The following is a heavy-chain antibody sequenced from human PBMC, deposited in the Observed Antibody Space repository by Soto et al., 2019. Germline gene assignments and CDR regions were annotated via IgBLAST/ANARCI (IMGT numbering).Heavy chain of an antibody. CDR1: GFTFRSHG. Sequence: GGSLRLSCAASGFTFRSHGMHWVRQAPGKGLEWVAVIWYDGTVKYYTDSVKGRFTISRDNSKNTRYLQMNSLRAEDTAVYYCARESLYSDSSPNAFDIWGQGTTVTVSS. V-gene: IGHV3-33*01. CDR3: ARESLYSDSSPNAFDI. D-gene: IGHD1-26*01. J-gene: IGHJ3*02. CDR2: IWYDGTVK.